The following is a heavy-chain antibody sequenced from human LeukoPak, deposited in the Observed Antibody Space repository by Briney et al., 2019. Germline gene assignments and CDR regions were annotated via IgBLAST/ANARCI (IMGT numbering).Heavy chain of an antibody. D-gene: IGHD5-18*01. J-gene: IGHJ4*02. V-gene: IGHV3-66*01. CDR1: GFTVSSSY. Sequence: PGGSLRLSCAASGFTVSSSYMNWVRQAPGKGLEWVSVVYTGGTTYFADSVKGRFTISRDNSENTLYLHTNSLRAEDTAVYYCARDSGYSYGSFDYWGQGTLVTVSS. CDR2: VYTGGTT. CDR3: ARDSGYSYGSFDY.